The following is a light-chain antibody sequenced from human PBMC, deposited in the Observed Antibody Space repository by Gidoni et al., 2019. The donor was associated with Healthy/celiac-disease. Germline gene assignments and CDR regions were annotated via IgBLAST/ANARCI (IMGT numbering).Light chain of an antibody. CDR1: QGISSY. CDR3: QQLNRYPPIT. CDR2: AAS. J-gene: IGKJ5*01. Sequence: DIQLTQSPSFLSASVGDRVTITCRASQGISSYLAWYQQKPGKAPKLLIYAASTLPSGVPSRFSGSGSGTEFTLTISSLQPEDFATYYCQQLNRYPPITFGQGTRLEIK. V-gene: IGKV1-9*01.